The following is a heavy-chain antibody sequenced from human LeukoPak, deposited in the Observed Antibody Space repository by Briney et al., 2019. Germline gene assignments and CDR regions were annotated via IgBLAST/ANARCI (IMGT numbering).Heavy chain of an antibody. CDR2: IELNGSEK. V-gene: IGHV3-7*01. Sequence: PGGSLRLSCAASGFTFSNYWMTWVRQAPGKGLEWVANIELNGSEKYYVDSVKGRFTISRDNANNSLYLQMNSLRVEDTAVYYCARVECSGGSCYLSDYYYYYMDVWGKGTTVTVSS. CDR1: GFTFSNYW. J-gene: IGHJ6*03. D-gene: IGHD2-15*01. CDR3: ARVECSGGSCYLSDYYYYYMDV.